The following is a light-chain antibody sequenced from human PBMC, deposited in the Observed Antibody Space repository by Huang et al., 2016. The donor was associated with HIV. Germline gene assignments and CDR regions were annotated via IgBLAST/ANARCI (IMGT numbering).Light chain of an antibody. V-gene: IGKV1-27*01. J-gene: IGKJ1*01. CDR1: KGISNY. Sequence: DIQMTQSPSSRSASVGDRVTITCRASKGISNYLAWYQQKPGKVPKCLIYAASTLQSGVPSRFSGSGSGTDFTLTISSLQPEDVATYYCQKYNSAPWTFGQGTKVEIK. CDR2: AAS. CDR3: QKYNSAPWT.